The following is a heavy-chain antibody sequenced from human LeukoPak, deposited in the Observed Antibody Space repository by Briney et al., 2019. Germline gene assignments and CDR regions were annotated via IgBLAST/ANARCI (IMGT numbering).Heavy chain of an antibody. J-gene: IGHJ4*02. CDR3: ARPRSGTYSYFDY. V-gene: IGHV4-39*01. Sequence: SETLSLTCTVSGGSISSSNYYWGWIRQPPGKGLEWIASIYYTGTTYYNPSLNSRVTISVDTSKNQFSLKLSSVTAAVTAVYYCARPRSGTYSYFDYWGQGILVTVSS. CDR1: GGSISSSNYY. D-gene: IGHD3-10*01. CDR2: IYYTGTT.